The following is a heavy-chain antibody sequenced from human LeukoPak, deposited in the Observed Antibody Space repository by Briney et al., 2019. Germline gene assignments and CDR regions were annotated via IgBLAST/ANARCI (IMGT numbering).Heavy chain of an antibody. V-gene: IGHV1-69*04. CDR3: ARATVGATAFDY. CDR1: GGTFSSYA. J-gene: IGHJ4*02. D-gene: IGHD1-26*01. CDR2: IIPIFGIA. Sequence: SVKVSCKASGGTFSSYAISWVRQAPGQGLEWMGRIIPIFGIANYAQKFQGRVTITADKSTSTAYMELSSLRPEDTAVYYCARATVGATAFDYWGQGTLVTVSS.